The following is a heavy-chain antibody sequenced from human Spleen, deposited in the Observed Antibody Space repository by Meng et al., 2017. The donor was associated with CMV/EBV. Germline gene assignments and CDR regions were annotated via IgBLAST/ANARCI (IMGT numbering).Heavy chain of an antibody. CDR2: INPETGDS. J-gene: IGHJ6*02. V-gene: IGHV1-2*02. Sequence: ASVKVSCKASGYTFIGYYMHWVRQAPGQGLEWMGWINPETGDSNYAQKFQGRVTMTRDTFITTAYVEVSRLRSDDTAVYYCARERYLVPAASPDYYYYGMDVWGQGTTVTVSS. CDR1: GYTFIGYY. CDR3: ARERYLVPAASPDYYYYGMDV. D-gene: IGHD2-2*01.